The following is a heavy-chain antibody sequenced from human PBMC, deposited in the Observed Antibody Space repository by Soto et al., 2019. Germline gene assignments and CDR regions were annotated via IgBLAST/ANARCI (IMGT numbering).Heavy chain of an antibody. CDR2: ISYDGSNK. V-gene: IGHV3-30-3*01. CDR1: GFTFISYA. CDR3: AKGAYGERYAQYYFDD. D-gene: IGHD2-8*01. Sequence: GGSLRLSCAASGFTFISYAMHWVLQAPCKGLEWVAVISYDGSNKYYADSVKGRFTISRDNSKNTLYLQMNSLRAEDTAVYYCAKGAYGERYAQYYFDDRGQGALVTV. J-gene: IGHJ4*02.